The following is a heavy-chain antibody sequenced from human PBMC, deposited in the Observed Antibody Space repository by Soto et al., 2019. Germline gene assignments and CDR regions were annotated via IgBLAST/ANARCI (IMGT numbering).Heavy chain of an antibody. CDR3: AKDEDTMVRVPFYYGMDV. CDR1: RFRFTSFG. Sequence: GSLGLSIAASRFRFTSFGIHWVRQAPGKGLEWVAVISYDGSNKYYADSAKGRFTISRDNSKNTLDLQMNSLRAEDTAVYYCAKDEDTMVRVPFYYGMDVWGQGTTVTVSS. CDR2: ISYDGSNK. J-gene: IGHJ6*02. D-gene: IGHD3-10*01. V-gene: IGHV3-30*18.